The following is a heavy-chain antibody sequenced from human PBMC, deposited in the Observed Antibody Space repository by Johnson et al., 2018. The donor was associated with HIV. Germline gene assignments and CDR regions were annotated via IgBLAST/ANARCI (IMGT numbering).Heavy chain of an antibody. CDR1: GFTFSTYG. J-gene: IGHJ3*02. CDR2: ISHDGSNK. V-gene: IGHV3-30*18. Sequence: QMLLVESGGGVVQPGRSLRLSCAASGFTFSTYGMHWVRQAPGKGLEWVAVISHDGSNKYYVDSVKGRFTISRDNSNNILYLQMNSLRVEDTAVYYCAKVAVATAAGGVALDIWGPGTMVTVS. CDR3: AKVAVATAAGGVALDI. D-gene: IGHD6-13*01.